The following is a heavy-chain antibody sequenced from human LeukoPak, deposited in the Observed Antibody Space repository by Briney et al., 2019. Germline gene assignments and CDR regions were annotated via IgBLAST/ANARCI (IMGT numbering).Heavy chain of an antibody. CDR2: IYYSGST. CDR1: GGSISSSSYY. J-gene: IGHJ4*02. V-gene: IGHV4-39*01. CDR3: ARLYYDSSGYYQICYFDY. D-gene: IGHD3-22*01. Sequence: SETLSLTCTVSGGSISSSSYYWGWIRQPPGKGLEWIGRIYYSGSTYYNPSLKSRVTISVDTSKNQFSLNLSSVTAADTAVYYCARLYYDSSGYYQICYFDYWGQGTLVTVSS.